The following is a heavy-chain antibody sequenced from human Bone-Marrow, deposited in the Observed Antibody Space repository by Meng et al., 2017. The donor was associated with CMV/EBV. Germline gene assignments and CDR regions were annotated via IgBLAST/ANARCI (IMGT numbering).Heavy chain of an antibody. CDR3: AKDGTFAY. D-gene: IGHD1-26*01. J-gene: IGHJ4*02. CDR1: GYTFSDSY. CDR2: INLNSGDT. V-gene: IGHV1-2*02. Sequence: SEKVSCKASGYTFSDSYMHWVRQAPGQRPEWMGWINLNSGDTIYAPRFQDRVTMTGDTSISTAYMEFSGLTSDDTAIYYCAKDGTFAYWGQGALVTVSS.